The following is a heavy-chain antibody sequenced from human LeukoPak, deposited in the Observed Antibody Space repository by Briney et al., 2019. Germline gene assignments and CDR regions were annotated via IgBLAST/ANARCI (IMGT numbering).Heavy chain of an antibody. D-gene: IGHD1-14*01. CDR1: AFTCSSYG. J-gene: IGHJ4*02. V-gene: IGHV3-23*01. CDR3: AASPADGRGIIHPFDY. CDR2: SCGSGGST. Sequence: GGSMSLSGTASAFTCSSYGMSRVRQAPGKGMEWVSASCGSGGSTYYAASAKGRFTISRDNSKNTMYVQMNSLSAEDKAVYYCAASPADGRGIIHPFDYRGQGTLVTVSS.